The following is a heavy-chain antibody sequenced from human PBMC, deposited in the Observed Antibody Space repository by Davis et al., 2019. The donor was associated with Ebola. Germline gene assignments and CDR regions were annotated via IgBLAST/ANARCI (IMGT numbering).Heavy chain of an antibody. CDR3: ARGVGATTGWFDP. Sequence: SETLSLTCAVYGGSFSGYYWSWIRQPPGKGLEWIGETNHSGSTNYNPSLKCRVTISVDTSKNQFSLKLSSVTAADTAVYYCARGVGATTGWFDPWGQGTLVTVSS. D-gene: IGHD1-26*01. J-gene: IGHJ5*02. CDR1: GGSFSGYY. V-gene: IGHV4-34*01. CDR2: TNHSGST.